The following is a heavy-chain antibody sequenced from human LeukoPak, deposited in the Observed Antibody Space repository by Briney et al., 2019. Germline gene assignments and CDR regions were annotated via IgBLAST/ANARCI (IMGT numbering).Heavy chain of an antibody. D-gene: IGHD4-17*01. CDR3: AKDRWGMTTVTSGEEYFDY. CDR2: IRYDGSNK. Sequence: PGGSLRLSCAASGFTFSSYGMHWVRQAPGKGLEWVAFIRYDGSNKYYADSVKGRFTISRDNSKNTLYLQMNSLRAEDTAVYYCAKDRWGMTTVTSGEEYFDYWGQGTLVTVSS. CDR1: GFTFSSYG. V-gene: IGHV3-30*02. J-gene: IGHJ4*02.